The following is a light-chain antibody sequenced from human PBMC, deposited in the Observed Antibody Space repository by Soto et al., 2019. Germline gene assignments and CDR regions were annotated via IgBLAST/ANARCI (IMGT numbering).Light chain of an antibody. J-gene: IGLJ3*02. V-gene: IGLV1-40*01. Sequence: QSALTQPPSVSGAPGQRVTISCTGSSSNIGAGYDVHWYQQLPGTASKHLIYGNSNRPSGVPDRFSGSKSGTSASLAITGLQAEDEADYYCQSYDSSLSGWVFGGGTKLTVL. CDR1: SSNIGAGYD. CDR2: GNS. CDR3: QSYDSSLSGWV.